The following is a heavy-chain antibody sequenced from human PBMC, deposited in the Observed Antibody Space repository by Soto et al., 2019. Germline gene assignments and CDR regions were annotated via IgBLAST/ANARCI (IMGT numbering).Heavy chain of an antibody. Sequence: GASVKVSCKVSGYTLTELSMHWVRQAPGKGLEWMGGFDPEDGETIYAQKFQGRVTMTEDTSTDTAYMELSSLRSEDMAVYYCATKSIAVAGTQGDAFDIWGQGTMVTVSS. J-gene: IGHJ3*02. CDR1: GYTLTELS. CDR2: FDPEDGET. CDR3: ATKSIAVAGTQGDAFDI. V-gene: IGHV1-24*01. D-gene: IGHD6-19*01.